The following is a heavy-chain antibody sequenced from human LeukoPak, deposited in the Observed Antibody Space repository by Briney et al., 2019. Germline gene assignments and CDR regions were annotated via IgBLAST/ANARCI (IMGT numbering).Heavy chain of an antibody. CDR1: GFTFSDYY. D-gene: IGHD2-8*02. V-gene: IGHV3-11*06. J-gene: IGHJ4*02. CDR3: ARGGTGAFDY. Sequence: GGSLRLFCAASGFPFTSGFTFSDYYMSWIRQAAGKGLGWVSYISSTSTYANYADSVKGRFTITRDNANNSVYLQMNSLRAADAAIYYCARGGTGAFDYWGQGTLVTVSS. CDR2: ISSTSTYA.